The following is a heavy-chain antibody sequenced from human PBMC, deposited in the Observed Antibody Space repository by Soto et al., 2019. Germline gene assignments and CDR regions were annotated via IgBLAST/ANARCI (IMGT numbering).Heavy chain of an antibody. V-gene: IGHV3-30*18. CDR3: AKDTVTIFGVVTYYYYGMDV. CDR2: ISYDGSNK. J-gene: IGHJ6*02. Sequence: PXGSLRLSCAASGFTFSSYGMHWVRQAPGKGLEWVAVISYDGSNKYYADSVKGRFTISRDNSKNTLYLQMNSLRAEDTAVYYCAKDTVTIFGVVTYYYYGMDVWGQGTTVTVSS. CDR1: GFTFSSYG. D-gene: IGHD3-3*01.